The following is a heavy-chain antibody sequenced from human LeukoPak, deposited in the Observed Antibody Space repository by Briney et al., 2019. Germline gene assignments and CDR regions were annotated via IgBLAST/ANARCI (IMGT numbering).Heavy chain of an antibody. V-gene: IGHV1-69*05. CDR1: GGTFSSYA. CDR2: IIPIFGTA. CDR3: ARDKMGGDILTGNWFDP. J-gene: IGHJ5*02. Sequence: ASVKVSCKASGGTFSSYAISWVRQAPGQGLEWMGGIIPIFGTANYAQKFQGRVTITTDESTSTAYMELRSLRSEDTAVYYCARDKMGGDILTGNWFDPWGQGTLVTVSS. D-gene: IGHD3-9*01.